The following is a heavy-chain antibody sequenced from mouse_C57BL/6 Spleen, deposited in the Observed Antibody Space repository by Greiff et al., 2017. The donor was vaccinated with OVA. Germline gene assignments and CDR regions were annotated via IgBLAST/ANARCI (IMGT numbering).Heavy chain of an antibody. CDR2: IYWDDDK. CDR1: GFSLSTSGMG. CDR3: ARYSSRYAMDY. D-gene: IGHD1-1*01. V-gene: IGHV8-12*01. J-gene: IGHJ4*01. Sequence: QVTLKECGPGILQSSQTLSLTCSFSGFSLSTSGMGVSWIRQPSGKGLEWLAHIYWDDDKRYNPSLKSRLTISKDTSRNQVFLKITSVDTADTATYYCARYSSRYAMDYWGQGTSVTFSS.